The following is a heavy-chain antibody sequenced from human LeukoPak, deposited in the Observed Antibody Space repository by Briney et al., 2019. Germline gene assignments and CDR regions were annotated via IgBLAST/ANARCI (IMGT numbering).Heavy chain of an antibody. Sequence: PGGSLRLSCAVSGFTFNDYSMNWVRQAPGKGLEWVSYISSTSSIIYYADSVKGRFTISRVNAKNSLFLQMNSLRAEDTALYYCAKSYTTYSGSPGAAFDIWGQGTMVTVSS. V-gene: IGHV3-48*04. CDR1: GFTFNDYS. D-gene: IGHD1-26*01. J-gene: IGHJ3*02. CDR3: AKSYTTYSGSPGAAFDI. CDR2: ISSTSSII.